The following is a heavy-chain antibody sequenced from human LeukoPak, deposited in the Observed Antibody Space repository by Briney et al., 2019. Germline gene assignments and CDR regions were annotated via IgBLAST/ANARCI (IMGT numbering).Heavy chain of an antibody. Sequence: KPSETLSLTCTVSGGSISSHYWSWIRQPPGKGLEWIGYIYYSGSTNYNPSLKSRVTISVDTSKNQFSLKLSSVTAADTAVYYCASYIAVAANFDYWGQGTLVTVSS. CDR3: ASYIAVAANFDY. J-gene: IGHJ4*02. V-gene: IGHV4-59*08. CDR1: GGSISSHY. D-gene: IGHD6-19*01. CDR2: IYYSGST.